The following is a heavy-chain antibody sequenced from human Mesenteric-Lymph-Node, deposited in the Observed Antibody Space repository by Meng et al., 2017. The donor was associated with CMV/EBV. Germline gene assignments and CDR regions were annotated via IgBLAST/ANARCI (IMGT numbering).Heavy chain of an antibody. D-gene: IGHD3-10*01. V-gene: IGHV4-39*01. CDR3: ARLGSGYFDY. J-gene: IGHJ4*02. CDR2: IYYSGST. CDR1: GGSISSRNFY. Sequence: CRVSGGSISSRNFYWGWIRQPPGKGLEWIGSIYYSGSTYYNPSLKSRVTISVDTSKNQFSLKLSSVTATDTAVYYCARLGSGYFDYWGQGTLVTVSS.